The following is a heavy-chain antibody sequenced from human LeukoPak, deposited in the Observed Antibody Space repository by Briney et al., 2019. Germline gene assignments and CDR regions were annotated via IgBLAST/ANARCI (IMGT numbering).Heavy chain of an antibody. J-gene: IGHJ1*01. Sequence: SETLSLTCAVYGGSFSGYYWSWIRQPPGKGLEWIGEINHSGSTNYNPSLKSRVTISVDTSKNQFSLKLSSVTAADTAVYYCARGPTYYDFWSGYPIAEYFQHWGQGTLDTVSS. CDR3: ARGPTYYDFWSGYPIAEYFQH. D-gene: IGHD3-3*01. V-gene: IGHV4-34*01. CDR1: GGSFSGYY. CDR2: INHSGST.